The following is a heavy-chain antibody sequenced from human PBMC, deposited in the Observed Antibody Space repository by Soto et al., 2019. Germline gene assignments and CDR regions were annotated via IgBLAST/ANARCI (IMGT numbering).Heavy chain of an antibody. J-gene: IGHJ4*02. CDR2: ISYDGSNK. CDR1: GFTFSSYA. CDR3: AREPMGCYCGSGSYSFDY. V-gene: IGHV3-30-3*01. Sequence: QVQLVESGGGVVQPGRSLRLSCAASGFTFSSYAMHWVRQAPGKGLEWVAVISYDGSNKYYADSVKGRFTISRDNSKNTXXLPMNSLRAEDTAVYYCAREPMGCYCGSGSYSFDYWGQGTLVTVSS. D-gene: IGHD3-10*01.